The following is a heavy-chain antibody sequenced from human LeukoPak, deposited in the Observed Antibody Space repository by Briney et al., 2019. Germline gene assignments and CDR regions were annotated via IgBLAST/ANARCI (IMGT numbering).Heavy chain of an antibody. V-gene: IGHV3-23*01. J-gene: IGHJ6*03. Sequence: PGGSLRLSCAASGFTFSSYAMSWVRQAPGKGLEWVSAIVSSGDTTYYADSVKGRFTISRDNAKNSLYLQMNSLRAEDTAVYYCARRFGAARDDYMDVWGKGTTVTVSS. CDR3: ARRFGAARDDYMDV. D-gene: IGHD3-16*01. CDR2: IVSSGDTT. CDR1: GFTFSSYA.